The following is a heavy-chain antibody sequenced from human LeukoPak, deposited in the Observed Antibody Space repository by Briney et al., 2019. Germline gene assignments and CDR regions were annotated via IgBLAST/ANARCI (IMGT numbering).Heavy chain of an antibody. V-gene: IGHV4-34*01. CDR1: GGSFSGYY. CDR3: ASGPRSNWFDP. Sequence: PSETLSLTCAVYGGSFSGYYWSWIRQPPGKGLEWIGEIHHSGSTNYNPSLKSRVTISVDTSKNQFSLKLSSMTAADTAVYYCASGPRSNWFDPWGQGTLVTVSS. CDR2: IHHSGST. J-gene: IGHJ5*02.